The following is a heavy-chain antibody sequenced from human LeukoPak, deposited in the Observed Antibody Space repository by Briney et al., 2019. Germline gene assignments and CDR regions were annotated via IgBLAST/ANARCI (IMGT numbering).Heavy chain of an antibody. V-gene: IGHV1-69*06. CDR2: IIPIFGTA. CDR1: GGTFSGYA. CDR3: ARGSSIAARGYYYYYMDV. J-gene: IGHJ6*03. D-gene: IGHD6-6*01. Sequence: SVKVSCKASGGTFSGYAISWVRQAPGQGLEWMGGIIPIFGTANYAQKFQGRVTITADKSTSTAYMELSSLRSEDTAVYYCARGSSIAARGYYYYYMDVWGKGTTVTVSS.